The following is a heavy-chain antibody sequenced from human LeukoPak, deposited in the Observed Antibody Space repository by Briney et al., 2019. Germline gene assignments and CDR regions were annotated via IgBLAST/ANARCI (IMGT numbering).Heavy chain of an antibody. CDR2: INPNSGGT. D-gene: IGHD6-13*01. J-gene: IGHJ6*03. V-gene: IGHV1-2*02. Sequence: ASVKVSCKASGYTFTGYYMHWVRQAPGQGLEWMGLINPNSGGTNYAQKFQGRVTMTRDTSISTAYMELSRLRSDDTAVYYCASGSWSDYYYYYMDVWGKGTTVTVSS. CDR3: ASGSWSDYYYYYMDV. CDR1: GYTFTGYY.